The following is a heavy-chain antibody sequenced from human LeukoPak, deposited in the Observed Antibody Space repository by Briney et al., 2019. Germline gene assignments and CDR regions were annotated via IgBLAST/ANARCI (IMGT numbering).Heavy chain of an antibody. D-gene: IGHD2-15*01. CDR3: ARGRYCSADICSGGDAFDI. J-gene: IGHJ3*02. Sequence: PSETLSLTCTVSGGSTNNYYWSWIRRPAGKGLEWIGRIYTRGSANYNPSLKSRVTMSVDTSKNQFSLKLSSVTAADTAVYYCARGRYCSADICSGGDAFDIWGQGTMVSVSS. CDR2: IYTRGSA. CDR1: GGSTNNYY. V-gene: IGHV4-4*07.